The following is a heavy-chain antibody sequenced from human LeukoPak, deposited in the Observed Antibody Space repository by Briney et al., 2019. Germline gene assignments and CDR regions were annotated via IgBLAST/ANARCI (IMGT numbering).Heavy chain of an antibody. CDR2: IYYSGST. V-gene: IGHV4-59*01. J-gene: IGHJ5*02. CDR3: ARGAGGLSNYNWFGP. CDR1: GGSISSYY. D-gene: IGHD4-11*01. Sequence: SETLSLTCTVSGGSISSYYWSWIRQPPGKGLEWIGYIYYSGSTNYNPSLKSRVTISVDTSKNQFSLKLSSVTAADTAVYYCARGAGGLSNYNWFGPWGQGTLVTVSS.